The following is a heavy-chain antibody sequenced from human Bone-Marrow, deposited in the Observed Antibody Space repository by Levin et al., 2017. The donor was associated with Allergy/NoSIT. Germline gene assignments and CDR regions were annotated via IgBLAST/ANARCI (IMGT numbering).Heavy chain of an antibody. CDR1: GGSISSGGYY. CDR3: ARVPHYDILTGYHFDL. V-gene: IGHV4-31*02. CDR2: IYYSGST. J-gene: IGHJ2*01. D-gene: IGHD3-9*01. Sequence: SQTLSLTCTVSGGSISSGGYYWSWIRQHPGKGLEWIGYIYYSGSTYYNPSLKSRVTISVDTSKNQFSLKLSSVTAADTAVYYCARVPHYDILTGYHFDLWGRGTLVTVSS.